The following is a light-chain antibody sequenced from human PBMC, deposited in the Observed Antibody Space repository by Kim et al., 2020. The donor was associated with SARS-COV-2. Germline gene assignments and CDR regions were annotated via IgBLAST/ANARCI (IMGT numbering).Light chain of an antibody. J-gene: IGKJ1*01. Sequence: ASVGERVTITCRASQYITRRLAWYQQKPGKAPKVLISKASTLESGVPSTFSGSGSGTDFTLTISSLQPDDFATYYCQQYDTYPWTFGQGTKVEIK. CDR1: QYITRR. CDR2: KAS. V-gene: IGKV1-5*03. CDR3: QQYDTYPWT.